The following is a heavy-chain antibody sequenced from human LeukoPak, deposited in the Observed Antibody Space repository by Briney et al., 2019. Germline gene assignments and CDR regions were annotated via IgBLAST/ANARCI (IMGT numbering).Heavy chain of an antibody. CDR3: ARGGPGSPSDY. V-gene: IGHV3-66*01. CDR2: IYSGGST. Sequence: TGGPLRLSCAASGFTVSSNYMSWVRQAPGKGLEWVSVIYSGGSTYYADSVKGRFTISRDNSKNTLYLQMNSLRAEDTAVYYCARGGPGSPSDYWGQGTLVTVSS. D-gene: IGHD6-13*01. CDR1: GFTVSSNY. J-gene: IGHJ4*02.